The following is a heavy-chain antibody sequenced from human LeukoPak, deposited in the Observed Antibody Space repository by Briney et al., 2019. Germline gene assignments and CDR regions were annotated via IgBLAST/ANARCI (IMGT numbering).Heavy chain of an antibody. Sequence: PSETLSLTCTVSGGSISSYYWSWIRQPPGKGLEWIGYMYHRGSTNYNPSLKSRVTISVDTSKNQFSLKLSSVTAADTAVYYCARGDYYGSAPYGMDVWGQGTTVTVSS. J-gene: IGHJ6*02. V-gene: IGHV4-59*01. CDR3: ARGDYYGSAPYGMDV. D-gene: IGHD3-10*01. CDR2: MYHRGST. CDR1: GGSISSYY.